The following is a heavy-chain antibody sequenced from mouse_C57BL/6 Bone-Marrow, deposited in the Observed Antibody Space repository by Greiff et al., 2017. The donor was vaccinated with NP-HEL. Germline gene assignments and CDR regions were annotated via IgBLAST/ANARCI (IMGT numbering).Heavy chain of an antibody. J-gene: IGHJ3*01. CDR1: GYTFTSYG. V-gene: IGHV1-81*01. D-gene: IGHD1-1*01. CDR3: ARNYGSSYLLGY. Sequence: VKLMESGAELARPGASVKLSCKASGYTFTSYGISWVKQRTGQGLEWIGEIYPRSGNTYYNEKFKGKATLTADKSSSTAYMELRSLTSEDSAVYFCARNYGSSYLLGYWGQGTLVTVSA. CDR2: IYPRSGNT.